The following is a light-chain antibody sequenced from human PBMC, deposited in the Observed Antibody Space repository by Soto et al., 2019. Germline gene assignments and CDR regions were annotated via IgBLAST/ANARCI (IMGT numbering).Light chain of an antibody. Sequence: QSVLTQPPSVSGSPGQSVTISCTGTSSDVGSYNRVSWYQQPPGTAPKLMIYKNNNRPSGVPDRFSGTKSGTSASLAISGLRSEDEADYYCAAWNDGLSGFVFGTGTKVTVL. J-gene: IGLJ1*01. CDR2: KNN. CDR3: AAWNDGLSGFV. CDR1: SSDVGSYNR. V-gene: IGLV2-18*01.